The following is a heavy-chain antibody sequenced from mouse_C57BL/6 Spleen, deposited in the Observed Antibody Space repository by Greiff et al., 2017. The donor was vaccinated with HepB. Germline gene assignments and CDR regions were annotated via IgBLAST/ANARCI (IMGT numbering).Heavy chain of an antibody. CDR1: GFTFSSYT. Sequence: EVQLVESGGGLVKPGGSLKLSCAASGFTFSSYTMSWVRQTPEKRLEWVATISGGGGNTYYPDSVKGRFTISRDNAKNTLYLQMSSLRSEDTALYYCARRYDGYFDVWGTGTTVTVSS. CDR2: ISGGGGNT. J-gene: IGHJ1*03. D-gene: IGHD2-12*01. V-gene: IGHV5-9*01. CDR3: ARRYDGYFDV.